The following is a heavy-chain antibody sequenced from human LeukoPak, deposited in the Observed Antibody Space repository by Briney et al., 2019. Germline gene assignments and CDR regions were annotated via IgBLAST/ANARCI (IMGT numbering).Heavy chain of an antibody. CDR2: IYYSGST. CDR1: GGSISSGGYY. V-gene: IGHV4-31*03. J-gene: IGHJ3*02. CDR3: ARDYLRGYSSSPDAFDI. D-gene: IGHD6-13*01. Sequence: PSETLSLSCTVSGGSISSGGYYWSWIRQHPGKGLEWIGYIYYSGSTYCNPSLKSRVTISVDTSKNQFSLKLSSVTAADTAVYYCARDYLRGYSSSPDAFDIWGQGTMVTVSS.